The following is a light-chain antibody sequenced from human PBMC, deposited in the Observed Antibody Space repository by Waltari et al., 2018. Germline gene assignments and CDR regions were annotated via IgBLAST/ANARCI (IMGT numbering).Light chain of an antibody. Sequence: QSVLTQPPSTSGTPGQRVTISCSGSSSNVGPNYVSWYQQLPGTAPPLLIYNNNGRPSGCPDRFSGSKSGTSASLAISGLQSEDEADYYCAAWDDSLNAWMFGGGTKLTVL. CDR1: SSNVGPNY. V-gene: IGLV1-44*01. CDR2: NNN. J-gene: IGLJ3*02. CDR3: AAWDDSLNAWM.